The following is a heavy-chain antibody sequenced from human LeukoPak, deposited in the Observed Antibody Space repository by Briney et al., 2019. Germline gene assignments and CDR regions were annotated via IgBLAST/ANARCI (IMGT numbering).Heavy chain of an antibody. CDR2: ISSSTSTI. CDR3: ARVLPYDYRNRFDP. J-gene: IGHJ5*02. Sequence: PGGSLRLSCAASGFTFSTYSMNWVRQAPGKGLEWVSYISSSTSTIYYADSVKGRFTISRDNAKNSLYLQMNSLRAEDTAVSYCARVLPYDYRNRFDPWGQGTPVTVSS. CDR1: GFTFSTYS. V-gene: IGHV3-48*01. D-gene: IGHD4-11*01.